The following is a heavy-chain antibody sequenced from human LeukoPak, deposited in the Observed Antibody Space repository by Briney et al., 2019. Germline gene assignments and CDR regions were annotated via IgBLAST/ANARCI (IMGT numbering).Heavy chain of an antibody. V-gene: IGHV4-31*03. CDR2: IYYSGSA. CDR1: GGSISSGGYY. J-gene: IGHJ4*02. D-gene: IGHD3-22*01. CDR3: ARGDYYDSSGYYHTGPYFDY. Sequence: SQTLSLTCTVSGGSISSGGYYWSWIRQHPGKGLEWIGYIYYSGSAYYNPSLKSRVTISVDTSKNQFSLKLSPVTAADTAVYYCARGDYYDSSGYYHTGPYFDYWGQGTLVTVSS.